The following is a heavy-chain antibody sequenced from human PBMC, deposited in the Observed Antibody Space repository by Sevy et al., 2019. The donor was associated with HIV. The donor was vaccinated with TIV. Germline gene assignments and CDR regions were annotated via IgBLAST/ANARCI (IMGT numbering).Heavy chain of an antibody. Sequence: SETLSLTCTVSGGSISSYYWSWIRQPPGKGLEWIGYIFYSRNTYYNPSLKRRVTISVDTSKNQFSLKLTSVTAADTAVYYCATISQQLVGFFDYWGQGTLVTVSS. D-gene: IGHD6-6*01. CDR1: GGSISSYY. CDR3: ATISQQLVGFFDY. J-gene: IGHJ4*02. CDR2: IFYSRNT. V-gene: IGHV4-59*01.